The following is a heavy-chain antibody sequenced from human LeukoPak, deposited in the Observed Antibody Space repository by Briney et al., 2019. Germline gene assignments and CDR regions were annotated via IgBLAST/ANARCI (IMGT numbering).Heavy chain of an antibody. CDR2: ITNSGSTI. CDR3: ARDSISAALFDL. D-gene: IGHD2/OR15-2a*01. Sequence: GGSLRLSCAASRFTFSSYAMNWVRQAPGKGLEWISYITNSGSTIYYADSVKGRFTISRDNAKNSLVLQMNSLRDEDSAVYYCARDSISAALFDLWGQGTLITVSS. V-gene: IGHV3-48*02. J-gene: IGHJ5*02. CDR1: RFTFSSYA.